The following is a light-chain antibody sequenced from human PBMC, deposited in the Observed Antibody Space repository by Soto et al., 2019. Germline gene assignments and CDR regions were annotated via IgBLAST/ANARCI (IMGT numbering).Light chain of an antibody. Sequence: QSALTQPASVSGSPGQSITISCTGTSSDVGGYNYVSWYQQHPGKAPKLMIYDVSNRPSGVSNRFSGSKSGNTASLTISGLQAEDEADYSCSSYTSSSTAVFGTGTKLTVL. CDR1: SSDVGGYNY. V-gene: IGLV2-14*01. J-gene: IGLJ1*01. CDR3: SSYTSSSTAV. CDR2: DVS.